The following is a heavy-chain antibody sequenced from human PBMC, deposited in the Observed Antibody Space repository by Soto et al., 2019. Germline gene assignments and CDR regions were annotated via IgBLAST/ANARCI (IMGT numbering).Heavy chain of an antibody. J-gene: IGHJ6*02. CDR2: IIPIFGTA. CDR3: ASGVFLEWLLPFYYYSGMDV. D-gene: IGHD3-3*01. Sequence: QVQLVQSGAEVKKPGSSVKVSCKASGGTFSSYAISWVRQAPGQGLEWMGGIIPIFGTADYAQKFQGRVTITADESTSTAYMELSSLRSEDTAVYYCASGVFLEWLLPFYYYSGMDVWGQGTTVTVSS. CDR1: GGTFSSYA. V-gene: IGHV1-69*01.